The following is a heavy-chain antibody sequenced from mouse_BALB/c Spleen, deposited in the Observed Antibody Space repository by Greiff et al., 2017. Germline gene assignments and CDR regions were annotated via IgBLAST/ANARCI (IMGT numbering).Heavy chain of an antibody. CDR3: ARSITTVVATPYYFDY. D-gene: IGHD1-1*01. V-gene: IGHV3-2*02. J-gene: IGHJ2*01. CDR2: ISYSGST. CDR1: GYSITSDYA. Sequence: EVKLQESGPGLVKPSQSLSLTCTVTGYSITSDYAWNWIRQFPGNKLEWMGYISYSGSTSYNPSLKSRISITRDTSKNQFFLQLNSVTTEDTATYYCARSITTVVATPYYFDYWGQGTTLTVSS.